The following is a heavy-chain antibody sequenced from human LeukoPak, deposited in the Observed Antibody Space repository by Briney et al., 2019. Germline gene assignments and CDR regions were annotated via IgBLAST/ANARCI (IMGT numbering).Heavy chain of an antibody. CDR2: IDYSATT. D-gene: IGHD4-11*01. Sequence: PSETLSLTCTVSGDSITSRDYYWGWIRQPPGKGLEWIGSIDYSATTYYNSSLKSRVTISLGTSKNQFSLRLNSVTAADTAVYFCARDAYFRNYVLHWGRGTLVTVSS. CDR3: ARDAYFRNYVLH. CDR1: GDSITSRDYY. V-gene: IGHV4-39*07. J-gene: IGHJ4*02.